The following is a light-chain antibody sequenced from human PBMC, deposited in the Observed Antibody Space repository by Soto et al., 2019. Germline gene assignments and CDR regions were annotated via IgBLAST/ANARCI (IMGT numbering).Light chain of an antibody. Sequence: QSVVTQPPSASGTPGQRVTISCSGSYSNIGTNPVNWYQQVPGKAPKLLIHNDNLRPSGVPDQFSGSKSGTSASLAISGLQAEDEAEYYCAAWDDNHIGVVFGGGTKLTVL. J-gene: IGLJ2*01. CDR1: YSNIGTNP. CDR3: AAWDDNHIGVV. CDR2: NDN. V-gene: IGLV1-44*01.